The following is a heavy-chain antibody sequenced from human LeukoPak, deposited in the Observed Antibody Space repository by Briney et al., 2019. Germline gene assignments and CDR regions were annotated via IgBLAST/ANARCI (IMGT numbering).Heavy chain of an antibody. CDR3: ARLLSSGWNYYYYYYMDV. J-gene: IGHJ6*03. CDR2: IYSSGST. V-gene: IGHV4-4*07. CDR1: GGSISSYY. Sequence: SETLSLTCTVSGGSISSYYWSWIRQPAGKGLEWIGRIYSSGSTNYNPSLKSRVTMSVDSSKNQFSLKLSSVTAADTAVYYCARLLSSGWNYYYYYYMDVWGKGTTVTVSS. D-gene: IGHD6-19*01.